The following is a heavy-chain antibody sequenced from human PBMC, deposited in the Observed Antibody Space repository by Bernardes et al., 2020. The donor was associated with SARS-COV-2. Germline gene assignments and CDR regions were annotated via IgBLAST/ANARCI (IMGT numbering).Heavy chain of an antibody. J-gene: IGHJ4*02. D-gene: IGHD6-19*01. CDR2: FDPEDGET. Sequence: ASVKVSCKVSGYTLTELSMHWVRQAPGKGLEWMGGFDPEDGETIYAQKFQGRVTMTEDTSTDTAYMELSSLRSEDTAVYYCARMNSAWDFFEYWGQGTLVTVSS. CDR1: GYTLTELS. V-gene: IGHV1-24*01. CDR3: ARMNSAWDFFEY.